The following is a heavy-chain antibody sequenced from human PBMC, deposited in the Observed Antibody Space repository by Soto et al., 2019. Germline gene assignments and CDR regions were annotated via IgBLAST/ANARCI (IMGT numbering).Heavy chain of an antibody. J-gene: IGHJ4*02. CDR2: INHSGST. V-gene: IGHV4-34*01. Sequence: SETLSLTCAVYGGSFSGYYWCWIRQPPGKGLEWIGEINHSGSTNYNPSLKSRVTISVDTSKNQFSLKLSSVTAADTAVYYCARGGHYWGQGTLVTVSS. CDR1: GGSFSGYY. CDR3: ARGGHY.